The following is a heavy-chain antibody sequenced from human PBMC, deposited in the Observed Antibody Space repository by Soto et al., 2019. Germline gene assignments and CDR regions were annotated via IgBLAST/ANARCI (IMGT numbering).Heavy chain of an antibody. CDR3: TRVEVIVGATNPYY. CDR2: IRSKTYGGTK. CDR1: GFNLGDYA. J-gene: IGHJ4*02. V-gene: IGHV3-49*04. D-gene: IGHD1-26*01. Sequence: LILFCTVSGFNLGDYAMSWVRQAPGKGLEWVGFIRSKTYGGTKEYAASVRDRFTISRDDSKSIAYLQMSSLKTEDTALYFCTRVEVIVGATNPYYWGQGTQVTVSS.